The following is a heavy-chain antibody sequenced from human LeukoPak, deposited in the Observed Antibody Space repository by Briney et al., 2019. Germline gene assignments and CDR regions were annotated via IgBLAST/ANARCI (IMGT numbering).Heavy chain of an antibody. J-gene: IGHJ6*03. CDR1: GGTFSTYA. D-gene: IGHD6-13*01. CDR2: INPIFGEA. CDR3: ARDQRIAAAGHYYYMDV. V-gene: IGHV1-69*13. Sequence: GASVKVSCKASGGTFSTYAISWVRQAPGQGLEWMGGINPIFGEANYAQKFQGRVTITADESTSTAYMELSSLRSEDTAVYYCARDQRIAAAGHYYYMDVWGKGTTVTISS.